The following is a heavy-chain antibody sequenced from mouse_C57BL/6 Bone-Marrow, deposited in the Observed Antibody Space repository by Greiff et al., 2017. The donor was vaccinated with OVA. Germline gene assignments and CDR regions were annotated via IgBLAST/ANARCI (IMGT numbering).Heavy chain of an antibody. D-gene: IGHD2-3*01. CDR2: ISSGGSYT. CDR1: GFTFSSYG. J-gene: IGHJ2*01. CDR3: ARRRYYDY. V-gene: IGHV5-6*01. Sequence: EVQLQESRGDLVKPGGSLKLSCAASGFTFSSYGMSWVRQTPDKRLEWVATISSGGSYTYYPDSVKGRFTISRDNAKNTLYLQMSSLKSEDTAMYYCARRRYYDYWGQGTTLTVSS.